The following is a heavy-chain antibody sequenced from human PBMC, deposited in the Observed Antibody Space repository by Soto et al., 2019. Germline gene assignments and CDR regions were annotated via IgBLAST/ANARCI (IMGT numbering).Heavy chain of an antibody. Sequence: PSETLSLTCTVSGGSISSGGYYWRWIRQHPGKGLEWIGYIFYSGSTHYNPSLKSRVTISVDTSKNQFSLKLRSVTAADTAVYYCARAITGTTIDYWGQGTLVTVSS. D-gene: IGHD1-20*01. CDR3: ARAITGTTIDY. V-gene: IGHV4-31*03. CDR2: IFYSGST. J-gene: IGHJ4*02. CDR1: GGSISSGGYY.